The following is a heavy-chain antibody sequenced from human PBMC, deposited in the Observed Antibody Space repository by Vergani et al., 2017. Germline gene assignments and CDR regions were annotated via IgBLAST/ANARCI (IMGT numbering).Heavy chain of an antibody. D-gene: IGHD3-3*01. Sequence: QVQLQESGPGLVKPSQTLSLTCAVSGGSISSGGYSWSWMRQPPGKGLEWIGYICHSGSTYYNPSLRSRVTISVDRSKNQFSLKLSSVTAADTAVYYCARAKYYDFWSGYYRHDHPENLDVGGKGTTVTVSS. J-gene: IGHJ6*04. CDR1: GGSISSGGYS. CDR2: ICHSGST. V-gene: IGHV4-30-2*01. CDR3: ARAKYYDFWSGYYRHDHPENLDV.